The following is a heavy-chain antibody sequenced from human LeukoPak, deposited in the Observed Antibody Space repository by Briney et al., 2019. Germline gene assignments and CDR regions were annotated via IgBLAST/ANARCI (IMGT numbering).Heavy chain of an antibody. J-gene: IGHJ2*01. D-gene: IGHD5-24*01. V-gene: IGHV3-74*01. CDR2: IKSDGSTT. Sequence: PGGSLRLSCAASGFTFSNYWMHWVRQAPGKGLVWVSRIKSDGSTTSYADSVKGRFTISRDNAKNTLYLQMNSLRAEDTAVYYCARDRVFADGYSRFDLWGRGTLVTVSS. CDR3: ARDRVFADGYSRFDL. CDR1: GFTFSNYW.